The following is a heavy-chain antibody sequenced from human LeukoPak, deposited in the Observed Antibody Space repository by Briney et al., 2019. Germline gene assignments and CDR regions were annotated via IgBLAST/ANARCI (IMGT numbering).Heavy chain of an antibody. V-gene: IGHV4-38-2*02. CDR1: GYSISSGYY. CDR2: IYHSGST. CDR3: MNYYMDV. Sequence: PSETLSLTCTVSGYSISSGYYWGWIRQPPGKGLEWIGSIYHSGSTYYNPSLKSRVTISVDTSKNQFSLKLSSVTAADTAVYYCMNYYMDVWGKGTTVTVSS. J-gene: IGHJ6*03.